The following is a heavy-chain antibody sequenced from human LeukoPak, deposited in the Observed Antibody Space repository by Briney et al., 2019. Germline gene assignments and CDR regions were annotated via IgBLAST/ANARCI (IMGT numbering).Heavy chain of an antibody. Sequence: SGTLSLTCGVSGDSISSGNYWNWVRQPPGKGLEWIGDIYQSGITNYNPSPKSRVTMSVDKSKNEFSLKLDSVTAADTAVYYCARDPRPRGGWFYFDYWGQGILVTVSP. CDR1: GDSISSGNY. V-gene: IGHV4-4*02. J-gene: IGHJ4*02. CDR2: IYQSGIT. D-gene: IGHD6-19*01. CDR3: ARDPRPRGGWFYFDY.